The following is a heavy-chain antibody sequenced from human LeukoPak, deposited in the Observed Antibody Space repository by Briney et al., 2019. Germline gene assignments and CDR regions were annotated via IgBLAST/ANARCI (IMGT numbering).Heavy chain of an antibody. CDR2: INPNSGGT. Sequence: ASVKVSCKASGYTFTISGICWVRQAPGQGLEWMGWINPNSGGTNYAQKFQGRVTMTRDTSISTAYMELSRLRSDDTAVYYCARDGSFYYYYGMDVWGQGTTVTVSS. J-gene: IGHJ6*02. CDR3: ARDGSFYYYYGMDV. V-gene: IGHV1-2*02. CDR1: GYTFTISG.